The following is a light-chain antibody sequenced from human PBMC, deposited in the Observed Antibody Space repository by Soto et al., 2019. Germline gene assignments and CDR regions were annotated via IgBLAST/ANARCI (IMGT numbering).Light chain of an antibody. CDR2: AAS. CDR3: QQFGSSRT. J-gene: IGKJ1*01. CDR1: QSVSSSY. V-gene: IGKV3-20*01. Sequence: EIVLTQSPGTLSLSPGERATLSCRASQSVSSSYLAWYQQKPGQAPRLLIYAASSRATGIPDRFSGSGSGTDFTLTISRLEPEDFPVYYCQQFGSSRTFGQGTKVEIK.